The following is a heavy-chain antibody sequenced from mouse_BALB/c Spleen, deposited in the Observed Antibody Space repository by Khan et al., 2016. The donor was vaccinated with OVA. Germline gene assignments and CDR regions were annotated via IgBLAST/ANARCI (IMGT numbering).Heavy chain of an antibody. CDR1: GYSITSGYG. D-gene: IGHD1-2*01. CDR3: ARTARIEY. J-gene: IGHJ2*01. Sequence: EVQLQESGPGLVKPSQSLSLTCTVTGYSITSGYGWNWIRQFPGNKLEWMGYISYSGSTNYTPPLKSRISITRDTSKNQFFLQLNSVTTEDTATYYCARTARIEYWGQGTTLTVSS. V-gene: IGHV3-2*02. CDR2: ISYSGST.